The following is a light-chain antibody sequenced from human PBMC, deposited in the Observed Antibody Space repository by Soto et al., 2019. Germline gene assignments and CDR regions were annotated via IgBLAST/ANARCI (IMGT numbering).Light chain of an antibody. CDR1: QSVSSY. Sequence: EIVLTQSQATLSLSPGERATLSCRASQSVSSYLAWYQQKPGQAPRLLIYDASNRATGIPARFSGSGSGTDFTITISSLESADFAVYYCQQRSNWPPLTFGGGTQVEIK. CDR2: DAS. CDR3: QQRSNWPPLT. V-gene: IGKV3-11*01. J-gene: IGKJ4*01.